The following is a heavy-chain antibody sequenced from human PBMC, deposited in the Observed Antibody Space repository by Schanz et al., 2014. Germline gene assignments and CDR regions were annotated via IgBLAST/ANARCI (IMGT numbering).Heavy chain of an antibody. CDR2: ISYSGST. J-gene: IGHJ3*02. D-gene: IGHD4-17*01. CDR1: GGSISSSDW. Sequence: QVQLQESGPGLVKPSGTLSLTCAVSGGSISSSDWWSWVRQPPGKGLEWIGFISYSGSTYYNPSLKSRVTISVDTSKNQFSLKLRSATAADTAVYYCARDRGHGDLPGDIWGQGTMVTVSS. V-gene: IGHV4-4*02. CDR3: ARDRGHGDLPGDI.